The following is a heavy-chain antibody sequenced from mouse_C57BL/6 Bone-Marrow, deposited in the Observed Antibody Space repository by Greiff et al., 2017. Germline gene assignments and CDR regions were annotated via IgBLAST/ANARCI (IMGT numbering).Heavy chain of an antibody. CDR1: GYTFTDYN. CDR3: ARREDWDEDY. D-gene: IGHD4-1*01. J-gene: IGHJ2*01. CDR2: LNPNNGGT. V-gene: IGHV1-22*01. Sequence: VQLKESGPELVKPGASVKMSCKASGYTFTDYNMHWLKNIPGKSLEWIGYLNPNNGGTSYTHNFKGKATLTVNKSSSTAYMVLRSLTSEDSAGDYGARREDWDEDYWGQGTTLTVSS.